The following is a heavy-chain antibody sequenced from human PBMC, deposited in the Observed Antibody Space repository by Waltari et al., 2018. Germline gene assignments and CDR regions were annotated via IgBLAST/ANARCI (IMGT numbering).Heavy chain of an antibody. D-gene: IGHD3-10*01. V-gene: IGHV3-9*01. Sequence: EVQLVESGGGLVQPGRSLRLSCAASGFTFDDYAMHWVRQAPGKGRGGVSGIRWNSGSIGYADSVKGRFTISRDNAKNSLYLQMNSLRAEDTALYYCANGRSYSPLDYWGQGTLVTVSS. CDR3: ANGRSYSPLDY. CDR1: GFTFDDYA. CDR2: IRWNSGSI. J-gene: IGHJ4*02.